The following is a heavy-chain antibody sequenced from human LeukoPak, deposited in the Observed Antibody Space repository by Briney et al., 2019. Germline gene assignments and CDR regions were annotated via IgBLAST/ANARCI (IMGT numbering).Heavy chain of an antibody. CDR3: ARGGSTEDAFHI. CDR1: LGTLSSYA. CDR2: INLNRGGT. Sequence: ASVKVSCKASLGTLSSYAISWVRQAPGQGLEWMGRINLNRGGTNYAQKFQRRVTMTRDTSISTAYMGLSSRSSGDTALYYRARGGSTEDAFHIWLKGTSVTVST. D-gene: IGHD1-26*01. V-gene: IGHV1-2*06. J-gene: IGHJ3*02.